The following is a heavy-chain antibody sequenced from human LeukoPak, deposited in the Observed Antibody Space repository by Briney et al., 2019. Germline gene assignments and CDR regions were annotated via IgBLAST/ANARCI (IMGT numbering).Heavy chain of an antibody. CDR2: ISGSGGST. Sequence: GESLRLSCAASGFTFSSYAMSWVRQAPGKGLEWVSAISGSGGSTYYADSVKGRFTISRDNSKNTLYLQMNSLRAEDTAVYYCAKEITIFGVDPYYYYYYYYMDVWGKGTTVTVSS. J-gene: IGHJ6*03. D-gene: IGHD3-3*01. CDR1: GFTFSSYA. CDR3: AKEITIFGVDPYYYYYYYYMDV. V-gene: IGHV3-23*01.